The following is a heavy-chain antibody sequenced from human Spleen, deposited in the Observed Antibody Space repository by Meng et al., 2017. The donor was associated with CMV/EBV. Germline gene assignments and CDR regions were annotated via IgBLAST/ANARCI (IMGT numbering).Heavy chain of an antibody. CDR3: AKEIYYYDSSGYCSDY. J-gene: IGHJ4*02. V-gene: IGHV3-48*04. CDR1: GFTFSSYG. D-gene: IGHD3-22*01. Sequence: GESLKISCAASGFTFSSYGMHWVRQAPGKGLEWISYIMSDSSSIYYADSVKGRFTVSRDNTKNSLYLLMNSLRAEDTAVYYCAKEIYYYDSSGYCSDYWGQGTLVTVSS. CDR2: IMSDSSSI.